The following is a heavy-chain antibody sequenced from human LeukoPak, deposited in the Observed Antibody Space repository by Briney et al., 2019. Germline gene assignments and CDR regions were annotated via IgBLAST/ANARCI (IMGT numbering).Heavy chain of an antibody. D-gene: IGHD4-17*01. Sequence: ASVKVSCKASGYTFTSYGISWVRQAPGKGLEWMGWISAYNGNTNYAQKLQGRVTMTTDTSTSTAYMELRSLRSDDTAVYYCARASDYVPYYYYMDVWGKGTTVTVSS. J-gene: IGHJ6*03. CDR3: ARASDYVPYYYYMDV. CDR1: GYTFTSYG. V-gene: IGHV1-18*01. CDR2: ISAYNGNT.